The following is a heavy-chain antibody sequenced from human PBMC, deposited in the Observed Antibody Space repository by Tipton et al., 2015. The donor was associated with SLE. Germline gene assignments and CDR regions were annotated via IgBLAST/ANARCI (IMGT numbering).Heavy chain of an antibody. CDR3: ARVYSGSYYKTFDF. V-gene: IGHV4-38-2*02. J-gene: IGHJ3*01. CDR2: IYHSGST. CDR1: DYSISSGYY. D-gene: IGHD1-26*01. Sequence: LRLSCTVSDYSISSGYYWAWIRRPPGKGPEWIGSIYHSGSTFYDPSLNSRVSISVDTSKNQFSLTLTSVTAADTAIYYCARVYSGSYYKTFDFWGQGTLVTVSS.